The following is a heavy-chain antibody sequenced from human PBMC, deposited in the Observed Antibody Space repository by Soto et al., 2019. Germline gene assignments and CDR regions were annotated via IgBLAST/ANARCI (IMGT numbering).Heavy chain of an antibody. CDR2: MYYSENT. CDR1: GGSISRSAYH. CDR3: ARLRRDGQTGYAFDI. J-gene: IGHJ3*02. V-gene: IGHV4-39*01. D-gene: IGHD3-9*01. Sequence: QLQLQESGPGLVKPSETLPLTCTVSGGSISRSAYHWGWIRQPPGKGLEWIGNMYYSENTYYNPSLQSRVTISVVTSENQFSLKVTSVTAADTAVYYCARLRRDGQTGYAFDIWGQGTRVTVSS.